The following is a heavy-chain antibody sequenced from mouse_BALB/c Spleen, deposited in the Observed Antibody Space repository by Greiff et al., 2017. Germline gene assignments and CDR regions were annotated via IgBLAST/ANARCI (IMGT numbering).Heavy chain of an antibody. J-gene: IGHJ3*01. Sequence: DVQLQESGPGLVKPSQSLSLTCTVTGYSITSDYAWNWIRQFPGNKLEWMGYISYSGSTSYNPSLKSRISITRDTSKNQFFLQLNSVTTEDTATYYCASRMITAWFAYWGQGTLVTVSA. V-gene: IGHV3-2*02. CDR2: ISYSGST. CDR1: GYSITSDYA. D-gene: IGHD2-4*01. CDR3: ASRMITAWFAY.